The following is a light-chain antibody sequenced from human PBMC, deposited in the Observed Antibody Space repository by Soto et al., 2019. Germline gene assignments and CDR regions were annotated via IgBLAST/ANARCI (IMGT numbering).Light chain of an antibody. J-gene: IGKJ4*01. CDR3: QQRSTWPLT. CDR2: DAS. CDR1: QSISSY. Sequence: EIVVTQSPATLSLSPGERATLSCRASQSISSYLAWYQQKPGQAPRLLIYDASNRATGIPARFSGSGSGTDFTLTISSLEPEYFAVYYCQQRSTWPLTFGGGTKVEIK. V-gene: IGKV3-11*01.